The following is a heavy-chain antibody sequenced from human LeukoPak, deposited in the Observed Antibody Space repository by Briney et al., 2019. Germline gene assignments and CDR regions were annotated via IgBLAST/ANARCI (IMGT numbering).Heavy chain of an antibody. CDR3: AREGTTMVRGGGAFDI. Sequence: GASVKVSCKASGYTFTGYYMHWVRQAPGQGLEWMGWINPNSGGTNYAQKFQGRVTMTRDTSISTAYMELSRLRSDDTAVHYCAREGTTMVRGGGAFDIWGQGTMVTVSS. CDR1: GYTFTGYY. D-gene: IGHD3-10*01. CDR2: INPNSGGT. V-gene: IGHV1-2*02. J-gene: IGHJ3*02.